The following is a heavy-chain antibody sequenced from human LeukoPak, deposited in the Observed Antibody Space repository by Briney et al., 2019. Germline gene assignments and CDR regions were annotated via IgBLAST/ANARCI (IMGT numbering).Heavy chain of an antibody. CDR2: ISGSGGST. D-gene: IGHD3-22*01. J-gene: IGHJ4*02. CDR3: AKGDGSGYAYFDY. CDR1: GFTFPRHA. Sequence: GGSLRLSCAAAGFTFPRHAMSWVRQAPGKGLEWVSAISGSGGSTYYADSVKGRFTISRDNSKNTLYLQMNSLRAEDTAVYYCAKGDGSGYAYFDYWGQGTLVTVSS. V-gene: IGHV3-23*01.